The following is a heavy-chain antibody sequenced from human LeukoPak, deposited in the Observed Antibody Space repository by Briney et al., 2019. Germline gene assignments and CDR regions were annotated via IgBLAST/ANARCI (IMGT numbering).Heavy chain of an antibody. CDR1: GGSISSYY. CDR2: IYYSGST. V-gene: IGHV4-59*01. Sequence: SETLSLTCTVSGGSISSYYWSWIRQPPGKGLEWIWYIYYSGSTNYNPSLKSRVTISVDTSKNQFSLKLSSVTAADTAVYYCARATGYSGGWYYFDYWGKGTLVTVSS. D-gene: IGHD6-19*01. CDR3: ARATGYSGGWYYFDY. J-gene: IGHJ4*02.